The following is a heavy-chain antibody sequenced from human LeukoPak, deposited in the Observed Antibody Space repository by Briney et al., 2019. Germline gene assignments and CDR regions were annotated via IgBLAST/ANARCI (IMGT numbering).Heavy chain of an antibody. V-gene: IGHV3-66*01. CDR1: GFTVSSNY. CDR2: IYSGGST. CDR3: ARDRRNGGSVAFDI. D-gene: IGHD3-10*01. Sequence: QAGVSLRLSCAASGFTVSSNYMSWVRQAPGKGLEWVSVIYSGGSTYYADSVKGRFTISRDNSKNTLYLQMNSLRAEDTAVYYCARDRRNGGSVAFDIWGQGTMVTVSS. J-gene: IGHJ3*02.